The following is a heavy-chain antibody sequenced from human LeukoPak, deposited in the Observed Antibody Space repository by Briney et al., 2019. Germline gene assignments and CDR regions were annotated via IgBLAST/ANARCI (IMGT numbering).Heavy chain of an antibody. V-gene: IGHV4-4*07. Sequence: SETLSLTCTVSGGSISSYYWSWLRQPAGKGLEWIGRIYTSGSTNYNPSLKSRVTMSVDTSKNQFSLKLSSVTAADTAVYYCARSLLGGYCSSTSCYQNWFDPWGQGTLVTVSS. J-gene: IGHJ5*02. D-gene: IGHD2-2*01. CDR2: IYTSGST. CDR3: ARSLLGGYCSSTSCYQNWFDP. CDR1: GGSISSYY.